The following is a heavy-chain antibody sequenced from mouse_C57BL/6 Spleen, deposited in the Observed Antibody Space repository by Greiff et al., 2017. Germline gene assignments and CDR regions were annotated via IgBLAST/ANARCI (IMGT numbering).Heavy chain of an antibody. J-gene: IGHJ3*01. CDR1: GYTFTSYW. Sequence: QVQLQQPGAELVKPGASVKLSCKASGYTFTSYWMHWVKQRPGQGLEWIGMIHPNSGSTNYNEKFKSKATLTVDKSSSTAYMQLSSLTSEDSAVYYGARSAGLRRGFAYWGQGTLVTVSA. D-gene: IGHD2-4*01. CDR3: ARSAGLRRGFAY. V-gene: IGHV1-64*01. CDR2: IHPNSGST.